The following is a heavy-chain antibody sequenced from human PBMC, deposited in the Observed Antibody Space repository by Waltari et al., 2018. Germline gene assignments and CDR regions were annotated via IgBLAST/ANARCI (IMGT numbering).Heavy chain of an antibody. V-gene: IGHV2-70*04. CDR2: IDWDDDK. J-gene: IGHJ4*02. CDR3: ARTPRGAVAGMFDY. D-gene: IGHD6-19*01. Sequence: QVTLKESGPALVKPTQTLTLTCTFSGFSLRTSGMRVSWVRKPPGKALEWLARIDWDDDKFYSTSLQTRLTISKDTSKNQVVLTMTNMYPVDTATYYCARTPRGAVAGMFDYLGQGTLVTVSS. CDR1: GFSLRTSGMR.